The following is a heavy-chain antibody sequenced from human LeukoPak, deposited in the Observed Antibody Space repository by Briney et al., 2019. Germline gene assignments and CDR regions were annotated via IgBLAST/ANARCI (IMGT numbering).Heavy chain of an antibody. D-gene: IGHD1-1*01. CDR1: GGSFSGYY. CDR2: INHSGST. CDR3: ARDKYKLTGTTAFDY. V-gene: IGHV4-34*01. J-gene: IGHJ4*02. Sequence: SETLSLACAVYGGSFSGYYWSWIRQPPGKGLEWIGEINHSGSTNYNPSLKSRVTISVDTSKSQFSLKLSSVTAADTAVYYCARDKYKLTGTTAFDYWGQGTLVTVSS.